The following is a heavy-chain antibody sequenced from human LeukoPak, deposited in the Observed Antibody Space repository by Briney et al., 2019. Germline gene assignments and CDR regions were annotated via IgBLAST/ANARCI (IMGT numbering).Heavy chain of an antibody. V-gene: IGHV4-59*01. CDR2: IYDSGRT. J-gene: IGHJ3*02. CDR1: GASISSYY. D-gene: IGHD3-22*01. CDR3: ACLTTADAFDI. Sequence: SETLSLTCTVAGASISSYYWSWVRQHPGKGLGWHGYIYDSGRTNYNPSLKSRVTISVDTSKTQFSLKLSSVNAADTAVYYCACLTTADAFDIWGQGTMVSVSS.